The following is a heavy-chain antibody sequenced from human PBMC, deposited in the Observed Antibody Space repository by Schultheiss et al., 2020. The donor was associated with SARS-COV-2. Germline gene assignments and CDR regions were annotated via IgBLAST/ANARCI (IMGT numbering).Heavy chain of an antibody. Sequence: SETLSLTCTVSGGSISSSSYYWGWIRQPPGKGLEWIGEIYHSGSTNYNPSLKSRVTISVDTSKNQFSLRLSSVTAADTAVYYCARNSNWNYEFGGQGTLVTVSS. D-gene: IGHD1-7*01. CDR3: ARNSNWNYEF. V-gene: IGHV4-39*07. J-gene: IGHJ4*02. CDR2: IYHSGST. CDR1: GGSISSSSYY.